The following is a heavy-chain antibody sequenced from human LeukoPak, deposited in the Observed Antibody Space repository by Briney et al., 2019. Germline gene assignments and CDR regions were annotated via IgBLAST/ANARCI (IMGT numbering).Heavy chain of an antibody. J-gene: IGHJ4*02. V-gene: IGHV3-30*03. CDR3: ARRAAAGMDY. Sequence: GGSLRLSCAASGFTFSSYGMHWVRQAPGKGLEWVAVISYDGSNKYYADSVKGRFTISRDNSKNTLYLQMNSLRAEDTAVYYCARRAAAGMDYWGQGTLVTVSS. D-gene: IGHD6-13*01. CDR1: GFTFSSYG. CDR2: ISYDGSNK.